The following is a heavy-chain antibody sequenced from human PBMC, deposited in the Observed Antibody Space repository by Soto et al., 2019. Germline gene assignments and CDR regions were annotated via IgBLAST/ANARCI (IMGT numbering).Heavy chain of an antibody. V-gene: IGHV5-51*01. Sequence: PGESLKISCKGSGDTFTSYWIGWVRQVPGKGLEWMGVMYVGGSDTRYNPSFQGQVTISADKSISTAYLQWSSLKASDTAMYYCARRNYDFWSGPGYGMDVWGQGTTVTVSS. CDR1: GDTFTSYW. CDR2: MYVGGSDT. D-gene: IGHD3-3*01. CDR3: ARRNYDFWSGPGYGMDV. J-gene: IGHJ6*02.